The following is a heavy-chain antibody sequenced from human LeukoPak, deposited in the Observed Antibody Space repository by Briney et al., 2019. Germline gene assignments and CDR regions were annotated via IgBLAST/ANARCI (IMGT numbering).Heavy chain of an antibody. CDR3: ARDGPADTGYYYMDV. J-gene: IGHJ6*03. V-gene: IGHV4-4*07. D-gene: IGHD1-1*01. CDR1: GGSLSSYY. CDR2: IYTSGST. Sequence: PSETLSLTCSVSGGSLSSYYWSWIRQPAGKGLEWIGRIYTSGSTNYNPSLKSRVTMSVDTSKNQFSLKLSSVTAADTAVYYCARDGPADTGYYYMDVWGKGTTVTVSS.